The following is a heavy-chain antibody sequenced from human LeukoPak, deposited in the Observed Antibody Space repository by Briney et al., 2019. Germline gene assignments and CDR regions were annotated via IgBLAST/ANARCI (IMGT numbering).Heavy chain of an antibody. Sequence: SETLSLTCTVSGGSISSGDYYWSWIRQPPGKGLEWIGYIYYSGSTYYNPSLKSRVTISVDTSKNQFSLKLSSVTAADTAVYYCARDKGGYYYDSSGYSYYFDYWGQGTLVTVSS. V-gene: IGHV4-30-4*01. CDR2: IYYSGST. CDR3: ARDKGGYYYDSSGYSYYFDY. CDR1: GGSISSGDYY. D-gene: IGHD3-22*01. J-gene: IGHJ4*02.